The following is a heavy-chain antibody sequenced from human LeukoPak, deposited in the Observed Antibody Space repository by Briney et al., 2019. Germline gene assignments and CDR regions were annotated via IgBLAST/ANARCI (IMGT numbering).Heavy chain of an antibody. J-gene: IGHJ5*02. Sequence: GVSVKVSCKASGYTFTDYYINWVRQAPGQGLEWIGWINPNSGDTNYAQKFQDRVTMTRDTSISTAYIELNFLSSDDTAVFYCARGDYYGSPKVVAAWGQGTLVTVSS. CDR1: GYTFTDYY. D-gene: IGHD3-10*01. CDR2: INPNSGDT. V-gene: IGHV1-2*02. CDR3: ARGDYYGSPKVVAA.